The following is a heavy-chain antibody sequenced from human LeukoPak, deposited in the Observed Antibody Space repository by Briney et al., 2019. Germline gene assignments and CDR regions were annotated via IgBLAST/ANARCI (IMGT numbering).Heavy chain of an antibody. CDR2: SYYSGST. J-gene: IGHJ4*02. D-gene: IGHD1-26*01. V-gene: IGHV4-39*07. Sequence: SETLSLTCTVSGGSISSSSYYWGWIRQPPGKGLVWIGSSYYSGSTYYNPSLKSRVTISVDTSKNLFSLKLSSVTAAETAVYYCAREGEKGGTTGGFRDYWGQGTLVTVSS. CDR3: AREGEKGGTTGGFRDY. CDR1: GGSISSSSYY.